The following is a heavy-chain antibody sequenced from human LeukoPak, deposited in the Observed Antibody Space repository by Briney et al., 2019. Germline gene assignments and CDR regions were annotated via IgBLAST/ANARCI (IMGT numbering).Heavy chain of an antibody. J-gene: IGHJ4*02. CDR1: GFTFTSSA. V-gene: IGHV1-58*02. CDR2: IVVGSGNT. Sequence: SVKVSCKASGFTFTSSAMQWVRQARGQRLEWIGWIVVGSGNTNYAQKLQGRVTMTTDTSTSTAYMELRSLRSDDTAVYYCARDSGGSYQGMDYWGQGTLVTVSS. CDR3: ARDSGGSYQGMDY. D-gene: IGHD1-26*01.